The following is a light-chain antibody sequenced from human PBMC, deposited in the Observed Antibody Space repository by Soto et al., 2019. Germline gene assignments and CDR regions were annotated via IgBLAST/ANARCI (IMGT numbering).Light chain of an antibody. CDR3: LIYYGGAQV. CDR2: STS. J-gene: IGLJ2*01. CDR1: TGAVTSCYY. V-gene: IGLV7-43*01. Sequence: QAVVTQEPSLTVSPGGTGTLTCASSTGAVTSCYYPNWFQQKPGQAHRALIYSTSHKRSWTPALFSGSLPGGTAALTRSGVQPEDEDDYYSLIYYGGAQVFGGGTKLTVL.